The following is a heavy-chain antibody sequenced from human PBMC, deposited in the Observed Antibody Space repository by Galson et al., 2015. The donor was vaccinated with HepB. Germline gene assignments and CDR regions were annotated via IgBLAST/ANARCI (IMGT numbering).Heavy chain of an antibody. Sequence: SLRLSCAASGFTFNSAAMTWVRQAPGKGLEWVSLISSSGDSTYYADSVKGRFTISRDDSKNTLYLHMNNLRAEDTAVYYCAKDMQATYWGQGTQVTVSS. CDR3: AKDMQATY. J-gene: IGHJ4*02. CDR2: ISSSGDST. D-gene: IGHD2-2*01. CDR1: GFTFNSAA. V-gene: IGHV3-23*01.